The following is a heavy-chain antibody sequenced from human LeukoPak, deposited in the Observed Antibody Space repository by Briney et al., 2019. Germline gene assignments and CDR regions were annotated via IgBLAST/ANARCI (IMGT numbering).Heavy chain of an antibody. CDR1: GFTFEDFA. V-gene: IGHV3-9*01. CDR3: AKALVVVATRTAFDY. Sequence: GGSLRLSCAASGFTFEDFAMHWVRQAPGKGLEWVSGISWNSGKIGYADSVKGRFTISRDNAKNSLYLQMNSLRPEDTALYYCAKALVVVATRTAFDYWGQGTLVTVSS. J-gene: IGHJ4*02. CDR2: ISWNSGKI. D-gene: IGHD2-15*01.